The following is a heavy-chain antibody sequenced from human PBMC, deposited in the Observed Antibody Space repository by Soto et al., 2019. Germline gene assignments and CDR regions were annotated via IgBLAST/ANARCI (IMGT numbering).Heavy chain of an antibody. V-gene: IGHV3-48*01. J-gene: IGHJ4*02. CDR2: ISSSSSTI. D-gene: IGHD3-22*01. CDR1: GFTFSSSA. CDR3: ARARDSSGYYSY. Sequence: GGSLRLSCAASGFTFSSSAMSWVRQAPGKGLEWVSTISSSSSTIYYADSVKGRFTISRDNAKNSLYLQMNSLRAEDTAVYYCARARDSSGYYSYWGQGTLVTVSS.